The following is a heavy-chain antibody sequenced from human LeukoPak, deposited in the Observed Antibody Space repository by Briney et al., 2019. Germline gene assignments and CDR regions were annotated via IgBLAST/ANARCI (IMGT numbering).Heavy chain of an antibody. CDR3: ARGLNYYGQYDY. CDR1: GGSITSGYY. J-gene: IGHJ4*02. D-gene: IGHD3-10*01. Sequence: PSETLSLTCTVSGGSITSGYYWGWIRQPPGKGLEWIGSLYHSGSTDYNPSLKSRVTISVDRSKNHFSLNLSSVTAADTAVYYCARGLNYYGQYDYWGQGTLVTVSS. CDR2: LYHSGST. V-gene: IGHV4-38-2*02.